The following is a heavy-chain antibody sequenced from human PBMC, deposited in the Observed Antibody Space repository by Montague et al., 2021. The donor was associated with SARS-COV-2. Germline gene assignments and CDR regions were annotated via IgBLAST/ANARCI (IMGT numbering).Heavy chain of an antibody. J-gene: IGHJ5*02. V-gene: IGHV4-34*01. Sequence: SETLSLTCAVYGGSFSGYYWSWIRQPPGKGLEWIGEINHSGSTNCNPSLKSRVTISVDTSKNQFSLKLSSVTAADTAVYYCARGYDCVWGSYRYLHWFDPWGQGTLVTVSS. CDR1: GGSFSGYY. CDR2: INHSGST. D-gene: IGHD3-16*02. CDR3: ARGYDCVWGSYRYLHWFDP.